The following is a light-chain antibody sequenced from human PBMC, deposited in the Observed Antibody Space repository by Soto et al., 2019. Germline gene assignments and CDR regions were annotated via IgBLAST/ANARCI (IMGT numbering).Light chain of an antibody. CDR2: DAS. V-gene: IGKV3-20*01. CDR1: QSVSSRH. CDR3: QQYGSSPFT. Sequence: EIVLTQSPGTLSLSPGERATLSCRASQSVSSRHLAWYQQKPGQAPRLLICDASSRATGIPDRFSGSGSGTDFTLTISRLEPEDFAEYYCQQYGSSPFTFGQGTKLEIK. J-gene: IGKJ2*01.